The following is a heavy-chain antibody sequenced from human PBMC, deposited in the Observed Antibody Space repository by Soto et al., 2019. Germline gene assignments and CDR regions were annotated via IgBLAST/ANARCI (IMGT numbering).Heavy chain of an antibody. CDR2: IIPIFGTA. J-gene: IGHJ6*02. Sequence: SVKVSCKASGGTFSSYAISWVRQAPGQGLEWMGGIIPIFGTANYAQKFQGRVTITADESTSTAYMELSSLRSEETAVYYCARDDYSNLDYYGMDVWGQGTTVTVSS. CDR1: GGTFSSYA. D-gene: IGHD4-4*01. V-gene: IGHV1-69*13. CDR3: ARDDYSNLDYYGMDV.